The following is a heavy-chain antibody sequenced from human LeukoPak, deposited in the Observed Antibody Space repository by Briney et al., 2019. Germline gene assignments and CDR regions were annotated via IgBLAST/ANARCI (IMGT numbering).Heavy chain of an antibody. Sequence: GGSLRLSCAASGFTFSSYNMHWVCQAPGKGLEYVSAIDSNGGSTYCANSVKGRFTISRDNSKNTLYLQMGSLRTEDMAVYYCARALTTGYYYPWGQGTLVTVSS. CDR2: IDSNGGST. D-gene: IGHD3-22*01. CDR1: GFTFSSYN. CDR3: ARALTTGYYYP. V-gene: IGHV3-64*01. J-gene: IGHJ5*02.